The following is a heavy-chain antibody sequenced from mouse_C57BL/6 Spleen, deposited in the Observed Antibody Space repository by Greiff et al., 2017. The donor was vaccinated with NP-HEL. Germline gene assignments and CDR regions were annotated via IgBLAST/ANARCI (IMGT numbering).Heavy chain of an antibody. D-gene: IGHD4-1*01. CDR2: IYPGSGST. V-gene: IGHV1-55*01. J-gene: IGHJ2*01. CDR3: ARDGLGRGYFDY. Sequence: VQLKQPGAELVKPGASVKMSCKASGYTFTSYWITWAKQRPGQGLEWIGDIYPGSGSTNYNEKFKSKATLTVDTSSSTAYMQLSSLTSEDSAVYYCARDGLGRGYFDYWGQGTTLTVSS. CDR1: GYTFTSYW.